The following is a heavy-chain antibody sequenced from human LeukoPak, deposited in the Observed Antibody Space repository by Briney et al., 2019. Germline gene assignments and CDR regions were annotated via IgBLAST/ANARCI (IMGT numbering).Heavy chain of an antibody. CDR2: INHSTST. CDR3: ARLVTTHYYFYYYMDV. Sequence: PSETLSLTCAVYGGSLSGYYWSWIRQSPGKGLEWFGEINHSTSTNYNPSLTSRVTISVDTSKNQFSLKLTSVTAADTAKYFCARLVTTHYYFYYYMDVWGKGTTVTVSS. J-gene: IGHJ6*03. D-gene: IGHD4-11*01. V-gene: IGHV4-34*01. CDR1: GGSLSGYY.